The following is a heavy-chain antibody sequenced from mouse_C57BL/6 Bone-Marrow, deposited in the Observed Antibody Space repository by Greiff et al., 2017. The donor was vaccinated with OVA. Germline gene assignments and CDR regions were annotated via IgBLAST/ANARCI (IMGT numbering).Heavy chain of an antibody. J-gene: IGHJ2*01. CDR1: GYTFTSYW. V-gene: IGHV1-5*01. CDR2: IYPGNSDT. Sequence: VQLQQSGTVLARPGASVKMSCKTSGYTFTSYWMHWVKQRPGQGLEWIGAIYPGNSDTSYNQKFKGKAKLTAVTSASTAYMELSSLTNEDSAVYYCTREYYGSSYDFDYWGQGTTLTVSS. D-gene: IGHD1-1*01. CDR3: TREYYGSSYDFDY.